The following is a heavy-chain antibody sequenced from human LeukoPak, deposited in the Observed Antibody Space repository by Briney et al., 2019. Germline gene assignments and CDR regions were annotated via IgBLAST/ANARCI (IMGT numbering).Heavy chain of an antibody. CDR1: GGSINYYY. D-gene: IGHD5-24*01. CDR2: IYYSGST. CDR3: ARQGLGYMSETDY. J-gene: IGHJ4*02. V-gene: IGHV4-59*08. Sequence: SETLSLTCTVSGGSINYYYWSWIRQPPGKGLEWIGYIYYSGSTNYNPSLKSRVTISVDTSKNQFSLKLSSVTAADTAVYYCARQGLGYMSETDYWGQGTLVTVSS.